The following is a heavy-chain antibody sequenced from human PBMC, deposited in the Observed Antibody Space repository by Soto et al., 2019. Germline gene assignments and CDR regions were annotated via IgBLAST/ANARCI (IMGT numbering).Heavy chain of an antibody. V-gene: IGHV3-33*01. CDR3: ARDYGDYDFDY. D-gene: IGHD4-17*01. CDR1: GFTFSSYG. CDR2: IWYDGSNK. J-gene: IGHJ4*02. Sequence: QVQLVESGGGVVQPGRSLRLSCAASGFTFSSYGMHWVRQAPGKGLEWVAVIWYDGSNKYYADSVKGRFTISRDNSKNTLYLQMNSLSAEDTAVYYCARDYGDYDFDYWGQGTLVTFSS.